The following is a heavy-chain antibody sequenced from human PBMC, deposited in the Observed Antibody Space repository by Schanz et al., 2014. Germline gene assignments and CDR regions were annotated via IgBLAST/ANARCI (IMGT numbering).Heavy chain of an antibody. CDR3: ARAHGNNWYGKGLDY. CDR2: IWYDENNK. V-gene: IGHV3-33*01. Sequence: QVQLVESGGGVVQPGRSLRLSCAASGFIFSSYGLHWVRQAPGKGLEWVAVIWYDENNKYYADSVKGRFTMSRDNSKNTLYLQMNSLRADDTAVYFCARAHGNNWYGKGLDYWGQGTQVTVSS. D-gene: IGHD1-1*01. CDR1: GFIFSSYG. J-gene: IGHJ4*02.